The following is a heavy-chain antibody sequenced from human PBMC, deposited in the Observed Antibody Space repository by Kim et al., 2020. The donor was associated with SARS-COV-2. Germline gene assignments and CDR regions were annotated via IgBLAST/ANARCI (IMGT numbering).Heavy chain of an antibody. D-gene: IGHD2-21*01. CDR3: ARSYLWGNWLDP. CDR1: GFTFSSYW. V-gene: IGHV3-74*01. Sequence: GGSLRLSCAASGFTFSSYWMHWVRQAPGKGLVWVSYIMSDGSNTNYADSVKGRFTISRDNAKNTLYLQMNSLRVEDTAVYFCARSYLWGNWLDPWGQGTL. J-gene: IGHJ5*02. CDR2: IMSDGSNT.